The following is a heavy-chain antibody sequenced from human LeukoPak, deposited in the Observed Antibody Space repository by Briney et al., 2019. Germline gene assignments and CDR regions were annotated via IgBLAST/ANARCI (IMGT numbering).Heavy chain of an antibody. CDR2: INSDGSST. Sequence: GGSPRLSCAASGFTFSSYWMHWVRQAPGKGLVWVSRINSDGSSTSYADSVKGRFTISRDNAKNTLYLQMNSLRAEDTAVYYCARATGYDSSGYYHYYYYYGMDVWGQGTTVTVSS. V-gene: IGHV3-74*01. CDR1: GFTFSSYW. J-gene: IGHJ6*02. CDR3: ARATGYDSSGYYHYYYYYGMDV. D-gene: IGHD3-22*01.